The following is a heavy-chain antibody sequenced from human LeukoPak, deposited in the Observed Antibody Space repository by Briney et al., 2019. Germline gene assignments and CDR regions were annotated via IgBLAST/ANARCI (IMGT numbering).Heavy chain of an antibody. D-gene: IGHD2-8*01. CDR3: AKDLRPDGVDNFDH. CDR2: ILASGSPT. V-gene: IGHV3-23*01. CDR1: GFTFNSYT. Sequence: GGSLRLSCAASGFTFNSYTMNWVRQAPGKGLEWVANILASGSPTYYADSVKGRFIISRDNSKNTVYLQMNSLRVEDTAIYYCAKDLRPDGVDNFDHWGQGILVTVSS. J-gene: IGHJ4*02.